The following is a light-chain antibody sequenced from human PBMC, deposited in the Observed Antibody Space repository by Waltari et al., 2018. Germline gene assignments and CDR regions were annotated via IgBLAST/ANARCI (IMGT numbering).Light chain of an antibody. V-gene: IGLV1-40*01. J-gene: IGLJ3*02. CDR1: SSNIGPGYD. CDR2: GNN. CDR3: QSYDSSLSHWV. Sequence: QSVLTQTPSVSGAPGQRVIISCTGSSSNIGPGYDVHWYQQLPGTAPKLLISGNNNRPAWVPDRFFGSKSGTSASLAITGLQAEDEADYYCQSYDSSLSHWVFGGGTKLTVL.